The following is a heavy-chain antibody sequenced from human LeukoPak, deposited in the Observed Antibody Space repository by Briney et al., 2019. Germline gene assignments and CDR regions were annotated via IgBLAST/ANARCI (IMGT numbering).Heavy chain of an antibody. D-gene: IGHD1-26*01. CDR2: IYSGGST. Sequence: PGGSLRLSCAVSGFSVSSNYMSWVRQAPGKGLEWVSVIYSGGSTYYADSVKGRFTISRDISKNTLYLQMNSLRAADTAVYYCARDLYSGSYQFDYWGQGTLVTVSS. CDR1: GFSVSSNY. V-gene: IGHV3-53*01. CDR3: ARDLYSGSYQFDY. J-gene: IGHJ4*02.